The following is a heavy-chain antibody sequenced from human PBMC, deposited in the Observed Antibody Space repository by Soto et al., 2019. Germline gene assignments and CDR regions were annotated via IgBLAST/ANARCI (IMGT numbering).Heavy chain of an antibody. Sequence: EVQLLESGGDLVQPGGSLRLSCAASGFTFSSYAMSWVRQAPGKGLEWVSIISGSDNITYYADSAKGRFTISRDNSKSTLYLQMNTLRAEDTATYYCATLRGSGTYQFYYGMDVWGQGATVTVSS. V-gene: IGHV3-23*01. D-gene: IGHD1-26*01. CDR3: ATLRGSGTYQFYYGMDV. CDR2: ISGSDNIT. J-gene: IGHJ6*02. CDR1: GFTFSSYA.